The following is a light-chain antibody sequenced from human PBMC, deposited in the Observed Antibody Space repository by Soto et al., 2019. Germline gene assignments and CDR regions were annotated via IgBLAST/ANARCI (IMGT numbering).Light chain of an antibody. CDR3: QQYAGSPRT. CDR1: QSVYTY. J-gene: IGKJ1*01. Sequence: EVVLTQSQATFSLSPAERATLSCGASQSVYTYLAWYQQKPGQAPRLLIFDASKRATGIPARFSGTGSGTDFTLTINRVEPEDLAVYVCQQYAGSPRTFGQVT. V-gene: IGKV3D-20*01. CDR2: DAS.